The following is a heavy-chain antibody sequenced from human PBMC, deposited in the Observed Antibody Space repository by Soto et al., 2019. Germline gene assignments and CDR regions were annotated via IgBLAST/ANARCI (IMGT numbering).Heavy chain of an antibody. J-gene: IGHJ6*02. CDR1: GFTFSNYR. Sequence: DLEESGGGLVKPGGSLTLSCATSGFTFSNYRMNWVHQAPGKGLEWVASISGSGKDTFYRDSVKGRFTISRDNAESSLVLQMNSLTVDDTAVYHCARVHLVRTSSYYCGMDVWGPGTTVTVSS. D-gene: IGHD6-6*01. CDR2: ISGSGKDT. V-gene: IGHV3-21*06. CDR3: ARVHLVRTSSYYCGMDV.